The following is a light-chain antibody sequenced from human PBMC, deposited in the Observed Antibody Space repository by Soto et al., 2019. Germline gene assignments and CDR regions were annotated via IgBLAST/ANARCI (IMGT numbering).Light chain of an antibody. J-gene: IGKJ1*01. V-gene: IGKV3D-20*01. CDR3: QQYGTSRGT. CDR2: EAS. CDR1: QRVSNSF. Sequence: EIVFTQSPATLSLSPGERATLSCGASQRVSNSFLAWYQQKPGLAPRLLIYEASRRATGTPDRFSGSGSGTDFTLTISRLEPEDFAVYYCQQYGTSRGTFGQGTKVHIK.